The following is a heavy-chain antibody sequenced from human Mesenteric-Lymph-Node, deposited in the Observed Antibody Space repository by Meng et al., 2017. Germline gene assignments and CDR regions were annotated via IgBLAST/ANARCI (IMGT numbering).Heavy chain of an antibody. CDR3: ARVPPVRFLERRDYWYIDL. CDR2: IIPIFGTA. D-gene: IGHD3-3*01. CDR1: GYTFTSYG. Sequence: SVKVSCKASGYTFTSYGISWVRQAPGQGLEWMGGIIPIFGTANYAQKFQGRVTITADESTSTAYMELSSLRSEDTAVYYCARVPPVRFLERRDYWYIDLWGRGTLVTVSS. J-gene: IGHJ2*01. V-gene: IGHV1-69*13.